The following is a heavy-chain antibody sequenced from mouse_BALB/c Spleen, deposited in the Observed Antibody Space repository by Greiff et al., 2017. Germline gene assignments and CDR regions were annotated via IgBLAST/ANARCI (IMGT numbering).Heavy chain of an antibody. Sequence: EVQLVESGPGLVKPSQSLSLTCSVTGYSITSGYYWNWIRQFPGNKLEWMGYISYDGSNNYNPSLKNRISITRDTSKNQFFLKLNSVTTEDTATYYCARGYGYNYFDYWGQGTTLTVSS. J-gene: IGHJ2*01. CDR2: ISYDGSN. CDR1: GYSITSGYY. V-gene: IGHV3-6*02. CDR3: ARGYGYNYFDY. D-gene: IGHD1-2*01.